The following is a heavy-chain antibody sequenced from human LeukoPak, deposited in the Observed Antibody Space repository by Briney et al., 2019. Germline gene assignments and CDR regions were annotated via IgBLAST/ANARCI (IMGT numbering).Heavy chain of an antibody. CDR2: ISWNSGSI. CDR3: AKGSFYYYDSSGYLGAFDI. CDR1: GFTFDDYV. V-gene: IGHV3-9*03. Sequence: GGSLRLSCAASGFTFDDYVMHWVRQAPGKGLEWVSGISWNSGSIGYADSVKGRFTISRDNAKNSLYLQMNSLRAEDMALYYCAKGSFYYYDSSGYLGAFDIRGQGTMVTVSS. D-gene: IGHD3-22*01. J-gene: IGHJ3*02.